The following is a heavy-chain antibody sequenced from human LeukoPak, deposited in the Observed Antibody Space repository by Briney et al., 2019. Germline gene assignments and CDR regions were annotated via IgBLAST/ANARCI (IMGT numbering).Heavy chain of an antibody. V-gene: IGHV1-69*01. CDR2: IIPIFGTA. J-gene: IGHJ4*02. Sequence: SVKVSCKASGGTFSSYAISWVRQAPGQGLEWMGGIIPIFGTANYAQKFQGRVTITADESTSTAYMELSSLRSEDTAVYYCARGLTYYDTLTGYYNFDYWGQGTLVTVSS. CDR3: ARGLTYYDTLTGYYNFDY. D-gene: IGHD3-9*01. CDR1: GGTFSSYA.